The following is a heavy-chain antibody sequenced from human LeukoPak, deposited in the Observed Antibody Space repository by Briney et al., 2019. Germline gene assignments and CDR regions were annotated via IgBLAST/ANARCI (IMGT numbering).Heavy chain of an antibody. CDR3: AKNGDRGAYCTGGTCYPYFYYYMDV. J-gene: IGHJ6*03. CDR1: GFTFSNYN. V-gene: IGHV3-21*04. D-gene: IGHD2-15*01. Sequence: GGSLRLSCAASGFTFSNYNMNWVRQAPGKGLEWVSSITTSSTYIYYADSVKGRFTISRDNAKNSLYLQMNSLRAEDTAIYYCAKNGDRGAYCTGGTCYPYFYYYMDVWGKGTTVTI. CDR2: ITTSSTYI.